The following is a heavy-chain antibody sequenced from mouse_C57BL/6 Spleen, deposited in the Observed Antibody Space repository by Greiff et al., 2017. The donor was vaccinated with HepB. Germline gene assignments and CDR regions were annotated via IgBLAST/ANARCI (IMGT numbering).Heavy chain of an antibody. CDR1: GYTFTDYE. J-gene: IGHJ4*01. CDR2: IDPETGGT. CDR3: TRRPYGNLYAMDY. V-gene: IGHV1-15*01. D-gene: IGHD2-1*01. Sequence: LVESGAELVRPGASVTLSCKASGYTFTDYEMHWVKQTPVHGLEWIGAIDPETGGTAYNQKFKGKAILTADKSSSTAYMELRSLTSEDSAVYYCTRRPYGNLYAMDYWGQGTSVTVSS.